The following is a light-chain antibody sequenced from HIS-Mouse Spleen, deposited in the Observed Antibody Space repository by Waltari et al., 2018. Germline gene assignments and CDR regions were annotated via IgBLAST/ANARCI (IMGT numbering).Light chain of an antibody. CDR2: EDS. CDR1: ALPKKY. Sequence: SYELTQPPSVSVSPGQTARITCSVDALPKKYAYWYQQKSSPAPVLVIYEDSKRPSGIPERFSGSSSGTMATLTISGAQVEDEADYYCYSTDSSGNHRVFGGGTKLTVL. V-gene: IGLV3-10*01. J-gene: IGLJ2*01. CDR3: YSTDSSGNHRV.